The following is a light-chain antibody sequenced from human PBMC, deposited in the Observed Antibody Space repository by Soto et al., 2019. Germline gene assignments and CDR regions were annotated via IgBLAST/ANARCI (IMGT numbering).Light chain of an antibody. CDR2: GAS. J-gene: IGKJ5*01. CDR3: QQYNDWPIT. V-gene: IGKV3-20*01. CDR1: QSVSSSY. Sequence: IVLTQSPGTLSLSPGERATLSCRASQSVSSSYLAWYQQKPGQAPRLLIYGASSRATGIPDRFSGSGSGTEFSLSIHSLQSEDFAVYFCQQYNDWPITFGQGTRLEIK.